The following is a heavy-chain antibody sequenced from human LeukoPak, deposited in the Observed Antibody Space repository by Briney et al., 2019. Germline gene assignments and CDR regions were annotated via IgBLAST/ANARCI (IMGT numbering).Heavy chain of an antibody. Sequence: GGSLRLSCAASGFTFSSNWMSWARQAPGRGLEWVANIKQDGHAKYSVDAVKGRFTISRDNAKNSLYLQMNSLRAEDTAVYYCVKSPAGYCSGGSCYVYYFDYWGQGTLVTVSS. CDR3: VKSPAGYCSGGSCYVYYFDY. J-gene: IGHJ4*02. CDR1: GFTFSSNW. V-gene: IGHV3-7*01. D-gene: IGHD2-15*01. CDR2: IKQDGHAK.